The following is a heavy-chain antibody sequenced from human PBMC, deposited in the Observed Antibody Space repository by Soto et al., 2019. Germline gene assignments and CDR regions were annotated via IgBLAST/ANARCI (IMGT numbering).Heavy chain of an antibody. D-gene: IGHD3-16*01. CDR3: ARGTSHFYYYMDV. CDR2: IWYDGGRD. J-gene: IGHJ6*03. V-gene: IGHV3-33*01. Sequence: QVQLVESGGGVVQPGTSLRLSCTASGFKFSYYGMHWVRQGPGKGLEWVAVIWYDGGRDYYSDSVEGRFTISRDNFKXTXXXXXXXXXXXXXXXXYCARGTSHFYYYMDVWGEGTTVTVSS. CDR1: GFKFSYYG.